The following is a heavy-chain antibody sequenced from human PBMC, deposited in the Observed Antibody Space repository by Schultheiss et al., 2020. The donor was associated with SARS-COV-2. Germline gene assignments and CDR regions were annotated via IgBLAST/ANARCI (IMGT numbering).Heavy chain of an antibody. CDR2: ISGSGGST. CDR1: GFTFSSYA. J-gene: IGHJ4*02. D-gene: IGHD6-13*01. Sequence: GGSLRLSCAASGFTFSSYAMSWVRQAPGKGLEWVSAISGSGGSTYYADSVKGRFTISRDNSKNTLYLQMNSLRAEDTAVYYCAVTWGSTWYYFDSWGQGTLVTVSS. CDR3: AVTWGSTWYYFDS. V-gene: IGHV3-23*01.